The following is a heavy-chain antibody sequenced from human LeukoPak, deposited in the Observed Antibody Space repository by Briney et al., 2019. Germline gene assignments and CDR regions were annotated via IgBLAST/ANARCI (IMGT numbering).Heavy chain of an antibody. CDR1: GFTFSRYW. CDR2: IKSDGSST. V-gene: IGHV3-74*01. J-gene: IGHJ6*02. CDR3: ARAYGMDV. Sequence: PGGSLRLPCAASGFTFSRYWMHWVRQAPGKGLVWVARIKSDGSSTSYADSVKGRFTISRDNAKNTLYLQMNSLRAEDTAVYYCARAYGMDVWGQGTTVTVSS.